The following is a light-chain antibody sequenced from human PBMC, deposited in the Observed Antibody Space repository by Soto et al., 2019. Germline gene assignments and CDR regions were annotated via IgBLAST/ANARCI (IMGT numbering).Light chain of an antibody. CDR2: DVS. J-gene: IGKJ1*01. Sequence: DIQMTQSPSSLSASVGDRVTITCQASQDIRKYLNWYQQKPGKVPKLLIYDVSYLQAGVPLRFTGSGSGTHFTLAISSLQPEDSATYYCLQDINYPWTFGQGTKVDIK. CDR1: QDIRKY. V-gene: IGKV1-33*01. CDR3: LQDINYPWT.